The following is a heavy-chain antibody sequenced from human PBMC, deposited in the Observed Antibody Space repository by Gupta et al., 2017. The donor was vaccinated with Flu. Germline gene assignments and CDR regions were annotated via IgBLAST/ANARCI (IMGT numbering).Heavy chain of an antibody. CDR2: INPSRGNT. V-gene: IGHV1-46*01. Sequence: QVQLVQSGAEVKEPGASVKVSCKASGYTFTNYYIHWVRQAPGQGLEWMGIINPSRGNTTYPQKFQGRVTMTRDTSTSTVYMELSSLGSDDTALYYCARPAGSCTGGPCYTFDYWGQGTLVTVSS. CDR3: ARPAGSCTGGPCYTFDY. D-gene: IGHD2-8*02. J-gene: IGHJ4*02. CDR1: GYTFTNYY.